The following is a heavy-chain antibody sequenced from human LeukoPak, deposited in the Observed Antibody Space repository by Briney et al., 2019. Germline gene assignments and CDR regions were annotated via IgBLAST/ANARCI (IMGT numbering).Heavy chain of an antibody. J-gene: IGHJ4*02. CDR2: IWYDGSNK. V-gene: IGHV3-33*08. D-gene: IGHD6-19*01. Sequence: GGSLRLSCVASGFTFSDYVIHWVRQAPGKGLEWVAVIWYDGSNKYYADSVKGRFTISRDNSKNTLYLQMNSLRAEDTAVYYCARDRLSSGWLTHDYWGQGTLVTVSS. CDR1: GFTFSDYV. CDR3: ARDRLSSGWLTHDY.